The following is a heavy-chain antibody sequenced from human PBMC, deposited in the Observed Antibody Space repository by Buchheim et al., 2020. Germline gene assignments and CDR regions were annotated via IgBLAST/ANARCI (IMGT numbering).Heavy chain of an antibody. Sequence: QVQLVESGGGLVKPGGSLRLSCAASGFTFSDYYMGWIRQAPGKGLEWVSYISQSLGYTASTDSVEGRFTISRDNAKNSLYLEMNSLRAEDTAFYYCARGDPRTMIIAAIDYWGQGTL. V-gene: IGHV3-11*06. CDR1: GFTFSDYY. CDR3: ARGDPRTMIIAAIDY. J-gene: IGHJ4*02. CDR2: ISQSLGYT. D-gene: IGHD3-22*01.